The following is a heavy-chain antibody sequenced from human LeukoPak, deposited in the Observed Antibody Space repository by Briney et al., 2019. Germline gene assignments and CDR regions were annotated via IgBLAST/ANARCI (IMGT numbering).Heavy chain of an antibody. CDR3: ARGNYFDY. CDR2: INSDGRST. CDR1: GFTFSAHW. Sequence: PGGSLRLSCAASGFTFSAHWMHWVRQAPGKGLVWVSLINSDGRSTTYADSVKGRFTISRDNAKNTLYLQMNSPRAEDTAVYYCARGNYFDYWGQGTLVTVSS. J-gene: IGHJ4*02. V-gene: IGHV3-74*01.